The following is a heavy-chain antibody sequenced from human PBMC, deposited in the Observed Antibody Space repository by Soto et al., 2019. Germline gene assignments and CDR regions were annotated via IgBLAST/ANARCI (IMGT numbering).Heavy chain of an antibody. CDR3: ARVVAARPGLVYYYYYYMDV. V-gene: IGHV4-34*01. CDR1: GGSFSGYY. CDR2: INHSGST. J-gene: IGHJ6*03. D-gene: IGHD6-6*01. Sequence: TSETLSLTCAVYGGSFSGYYWSWIRPPPGKGLEWIGEINHSGSTNYNPSLKSRVTISVDTSKNQFSLKLSSVTAADTAVYYCARVVAARPGLVYYYYYYMDVWGKGTTVNVSS.